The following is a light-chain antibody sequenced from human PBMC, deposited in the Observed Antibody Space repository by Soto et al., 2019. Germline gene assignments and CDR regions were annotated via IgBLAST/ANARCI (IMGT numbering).Light chain of an antibody. CDR2: AAS. CDR3: QQANSFPIT. V-gene: IGKV1-6*01. Sequence: AIQVSQSPSSLPASVGDRVTITCRASQGIRNELSWYQQKPGKAPKLLIYAASSLQSGVPSRFSGSGSGTDFTLTISSLQPEDFATYYCQQANSFPITFGQGTRLEIK. CDR1: QGIRNE. J-gene: IGKJ5*01.